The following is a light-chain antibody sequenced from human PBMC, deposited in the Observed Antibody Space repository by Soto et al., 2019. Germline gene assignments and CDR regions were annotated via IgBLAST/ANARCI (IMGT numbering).Light chain of an antibody. CDR3: QQRSNWIT. CDR2: GAS. CDR1: QDIRSS. J-gene: IGKJ5*01. V-gene: IGKV3D-11*01. Sequence: EIVMTQSPPTLSVSPGERVTLSCRASQDIRSSLAWYQQKPGQAPRLLIYGASSRATGIPDRFSGSGSGTDFTLTISSLEPEDFAVYYCQQRSNWITFGQGTRLEIK.